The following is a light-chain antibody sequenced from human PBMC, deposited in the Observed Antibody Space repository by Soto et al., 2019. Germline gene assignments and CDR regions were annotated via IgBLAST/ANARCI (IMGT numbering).Light chain of an antibody. CDR1: QSVSNN. Sequence: ELLMTQSPATLSVSPGERATLACRASQSVSNNLAWYQQKPGQAPRLLIYGASTRATGIPARFSGSGSGTEFTLTISSLQSEDFAVYYCQQYNSWPLTFGGGTKVEIK. CDR3: QQYNSWPLT. V-gene: IGKV3-15*01. J-gene: IGKJ4*01. CDR2: GAS.